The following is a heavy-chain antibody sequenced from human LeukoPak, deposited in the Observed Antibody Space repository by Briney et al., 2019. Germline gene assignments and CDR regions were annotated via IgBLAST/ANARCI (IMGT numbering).Heavy chain of an antibody. D-gene: IGHD1-26*01. J-gene: IGHJ4*02. CDR3: ARGSSAGASLRHDY. V-gene: IGHV3-7*01. CDR2: IKQDGSEE. Sequence: GGSLRLSCAASGFTFSSYWMSWVRQAPGKGLEWVANIKQDGSEENFVDSVKGRFAISRDNAKKSLYLQMNSLRAEDTAVYYCARGSSAGASLRHDYWGQGTLVTVSS. CDR1: GFTFSSYW.